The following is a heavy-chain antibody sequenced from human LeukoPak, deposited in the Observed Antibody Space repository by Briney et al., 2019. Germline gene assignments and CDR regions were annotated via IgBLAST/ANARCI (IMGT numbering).Heavy chain of an antibody. Sequence: SETLSLTCAVYGGSFSGYYWSWIRQPPGKGLEWIGYIYNRGSTNYNPSLKSRVTISVDTSKNQFSLKLSSVTAADTAVYYCAREGNYDILTGLDAFDIWGQGTMVTVSS. CDR3: AREGNYDILTGLDAFDI. D-gene: IGHD3-9*01. J-gene: IGHJ3*02. CDR1: GGSFSGYY. V-gene: IGHV4-59*01. CDR2: IYNRGST.